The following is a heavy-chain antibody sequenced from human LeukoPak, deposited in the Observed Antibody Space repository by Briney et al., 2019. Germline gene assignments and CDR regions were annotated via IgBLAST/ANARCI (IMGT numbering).Heavy chain of an antibody. J-gene: IGHJ3*02. CDR3: ARCGGDCYHDAFDI. Sequence: SETLSLTCTVFGGSISSYYWSWIRQPAGKGLEWIGRIYTSGSTNYNPSLKSRVTMSVDTSKNQFSLKLSSVTAADTAVYYCARCGGDCYHDAFDIWGQGTMVTVSS. CDR1: GGSISSYY. CDR2: IYTSGST. V-gene: IGHV4-4*07. D-gene: IGHD2-21*02.